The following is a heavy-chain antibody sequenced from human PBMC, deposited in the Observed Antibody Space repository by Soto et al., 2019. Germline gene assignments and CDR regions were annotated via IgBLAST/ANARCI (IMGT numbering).Heavy chain of an antibody. V-gene: IGHV4-59*11. D-gene: IGHD3-10*01. J-gene: IGHJ4*02. Sequence: PSETLSLTCTVSGGSISTHYWTWIRQPPGKGLEWIGYILYNGRTNYNPSLESRVTISVDTSKNQLSLKLRSVTAADTAVYYCARGGDNSPWYYSLWGQGTLVTVSS. CDR3: ARGGDNSPWYYSL. CDR2: ILYNGRT. CDR1: GGSISTHY.